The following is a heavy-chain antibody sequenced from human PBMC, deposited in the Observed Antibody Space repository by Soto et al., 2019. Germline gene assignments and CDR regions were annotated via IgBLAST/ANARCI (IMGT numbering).Heavy chain of an antibody. CDR2: IYYSAST. J-gene: IGHJ4*02. Sequence: SETLSLTCTVSGGSVSSGSYYWSWIRQPPGKGLEWIGYIYYSASTNYNPSLKSRFTISVDTAKNQFSLKLSSVTAADTAVYYCARLNPTYYYFDDWGQGTLVTVSS. V-gene: IGHV4-61*01. CDR3: ARLNPTYYYFDD. CDR1: GGSVSSGSYY. D-gene: IGHD2-8*01.